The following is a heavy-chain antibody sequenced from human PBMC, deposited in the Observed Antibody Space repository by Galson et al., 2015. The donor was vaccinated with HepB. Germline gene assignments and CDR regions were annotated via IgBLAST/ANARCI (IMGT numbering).Heavy chain of an antibody. J-gene: IGHJ4*02. CDR2: LYSGGST. CDR3: ARSRDYSSGYQGYFDN. CDR1: GFTVSSNY. V-gene: IGHV3-53*01. D-gene: IGHD3-22*01. Sequence: SLRLSCAASGFTVSSNYMNWVRQAPGKGLEWMSVLYSGGSTYYADSVKGRFTISRDNSKNTLYLQMNSLRVEDTAVYYCARSRDYSSGYQGYFDNWGQGTLVTVSS.